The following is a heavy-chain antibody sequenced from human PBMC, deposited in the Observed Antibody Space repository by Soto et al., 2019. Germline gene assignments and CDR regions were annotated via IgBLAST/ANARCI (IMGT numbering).Heavy chain of an antibody. CDR1: GFTFSSYA. J-gene: IGHJ4*02. Sequence: GGSLRLSCAASGFTFSSYAMSWVRQAPGKGLEWVSAISGSGGSTYYADSVKGRFTISRDNSKNTLYLQMNSLRAEDTAVYYCAKDQLAGTTSVRLSPIDYWGQGTLVTVSS. D-gene: IGHD6-13*01. V-gene: IGHV3-23*01. CDR3: AKDQLAGTTSVRLSPIDY. CDR2: ISGSGGST.